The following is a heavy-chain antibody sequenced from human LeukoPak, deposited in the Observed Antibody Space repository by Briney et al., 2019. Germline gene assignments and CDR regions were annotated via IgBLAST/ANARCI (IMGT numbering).Heavy chain of an antibody. J-gene: IGHJ6*02. CDR1: GYTFTNYY. CDR2: INPSGGST. Sequence: GASVKVSCKASGYTFTNYYMHWVRQAPGQGLEGMGIINPSGGSTSYAQKFQGRVTMTRDTSTSTVSMELSSLRSEDTAVYYCARVEYSSSWDVWGQGTTVTVSS. V-gene: IGHV1-46*01. D-gene: IGHD6-13*01. CDR3: ARVEYSSSWDV.